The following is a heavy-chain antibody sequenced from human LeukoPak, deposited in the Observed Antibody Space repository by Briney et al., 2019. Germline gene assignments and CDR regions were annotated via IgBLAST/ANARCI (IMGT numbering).Heavy chain of an antibody. CDR3: ARGLLGVVPRYFDL. CDR2: ISSSSSYV. CDR1: GFTFSSYS. J-gene: IGHJ2*01. D-gene: IGHD3-3*01. V-gene: IGHV3-21*01. Sequence: PGGSLRLSCAASGFTFSSYSMNWVRQAPGKGLEWVSSISSSSSYVYYPDSVKGRFTIPRDDAKNSLYLQMNSLRAEDTAVYYCARGLLGVVPRYFDLWGRGTLVTVSS.